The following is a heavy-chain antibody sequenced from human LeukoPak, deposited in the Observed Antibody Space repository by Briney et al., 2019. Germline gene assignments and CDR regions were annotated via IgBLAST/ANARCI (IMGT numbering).Heavy chain of an antibody. J-gene: IGHJ4*02. V-gene: IGHV3-74*01. CDR1: GFTISGFW. D-gene: IGHD2-21*02. CDR2: IKDDASIR. Sequence: GGSLRLSCTASGFTISGFWMHWARQAPGNGLVWVSRIKDDASIRDYAESVKGRFTISRDNAKNTLYLQIDSLRADDTAVYYCVRGDFTLDYWGQGTLVTVSS. CDR3: VRGDFTLDY.